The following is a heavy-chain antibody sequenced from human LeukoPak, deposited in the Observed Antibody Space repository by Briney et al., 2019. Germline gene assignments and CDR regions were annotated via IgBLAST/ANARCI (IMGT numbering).Heavy chain of an antibody. D-gene: IGHD6-6*01. CDR2: ISGDGGST. V-gene: IGHV3-43*02. J-gene: IGHJ4*02. Sequence: PGGSLRLSCAASGFTSDDYAMHWVRQAPGKGLEWVSLISGDGGSTYYADSVKGRFTISRDNSKNSLYLQMNSLRTEDTALYYCAKSPELTQLGALDYWGQGTLVTVSS. CDR3: AKSPELTQLGALDY. CDR1: GFTSDDYA.